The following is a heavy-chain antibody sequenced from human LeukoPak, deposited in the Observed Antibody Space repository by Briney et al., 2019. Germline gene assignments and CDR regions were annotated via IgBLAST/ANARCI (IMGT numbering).Heavy chain of an antibody. Sequence: SETLSLTCTVSGDSISSSSYYWEWIRQPPGKGLEWIGSTFYSGSTYYNPSLKSRVTISVDTSKNQFSLKLSSVTAADTAVYYCARGQKNRKGAFDIWGQGTMVTVSS. D-gene: IGHD1-14*01. V-gene: IGHV4-39*07. J-gene: IGHJ3*02. CDR3: ARGQKNRKGAFDI. CDR1: GDSISSSSYY. CDR2: TFYSGST.